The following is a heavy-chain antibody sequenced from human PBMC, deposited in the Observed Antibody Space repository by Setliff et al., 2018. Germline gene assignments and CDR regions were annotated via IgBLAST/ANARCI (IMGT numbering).Heavy chain of an antibody. CDR2: INHSGST. CDR3: ARGKNGSRQLVVLGWFDP. Sequence: SETLSLTCAVYGGSFSGYYWSWIRQPPGKGLEWIGEINHSGSTNYNPSLKSRVTISVDTSKNQFSLKLSSVTAADAAVYYCARGKNGSRQLVVLGWFDPWGQGTLVTVSS. CDR1: GGSFSGYY. V-gene: IGHV4-34*01. D-gene: IGHD3-22*01. J-gene: IGHJ5*02.